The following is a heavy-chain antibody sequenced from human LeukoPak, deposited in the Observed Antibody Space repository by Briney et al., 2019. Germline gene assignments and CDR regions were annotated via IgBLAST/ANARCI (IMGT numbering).Heavy chain of an antibody. CDR1: GFTVSSNY. D-gene: IGHD6-13*01. CDR3: ARGYSSRSIFDY. J-gene: IGHJ4*01. CDR2: IYSGGST. V-gene: IGHV3-66*01. Sequence: GGSLRLSWAASGFTVSSNYMSWVRQAPGKGLEWVSVIYSGGSTYYADSVKGRFTISRDNSKNTLYLQMNSLRAEDTAVYYCARGYSSRSIFDYWGQGTLVTVSS.